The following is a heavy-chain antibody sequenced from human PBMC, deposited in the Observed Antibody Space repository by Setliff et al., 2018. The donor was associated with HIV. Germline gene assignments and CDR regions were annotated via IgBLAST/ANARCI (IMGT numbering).Heavy chain of an antibody. CDR1: GYTFTSCA. Sequence: ASVKVSCKASGYTFTSCAMHWVRQAPGQRLEWMGWINAGNGNTKYSQKFQGRVTITRDTSASTAYMELSSLRSEDTAVYYCAREGKFRYYYYMDVWGKGTTVTVSS. CDR3: AREGKFRYYYYMDV. CDR2: INAGNGNT. J-gene: IGHJ6*03. D-gene: IGHD3-10*01. V-gene: IGHV1-3*01.